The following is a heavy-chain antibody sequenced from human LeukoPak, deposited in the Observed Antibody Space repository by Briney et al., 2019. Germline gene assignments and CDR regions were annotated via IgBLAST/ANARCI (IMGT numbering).Heavy chain of an antibody. CDR1: GLTFSTSG. D-gene: IGHD2-21*01. V-gene: IGHV3-21*06. Sequence: GGSLRLSCTASGLTFSTSGSNSVRQAPGEGLEWVASIVPTGSDRYHADSIKGRFTISRDHANNCPYLHMTRLLAQDTAVYYCATEINGRHYYYWGEGTLCAVSS. CDR2: IVPTGSDR. J-gene: IGHJ4*02. CDR3: ATEINGRHYYY.